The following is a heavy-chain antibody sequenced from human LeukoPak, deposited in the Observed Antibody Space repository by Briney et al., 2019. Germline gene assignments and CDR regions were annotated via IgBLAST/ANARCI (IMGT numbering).Heavy chain of an antibody. Sequence: GGSLRLSCTASGFTFGDYAMSWVRQAPGKGLEWVGFIRSKAYGGTTEYAASVKGRFTISRDDSKSIAYLQMNSLKTEDTAVYYCTREPLTYYLRHFDYWGQGTLVTVSS. CDR3: TREPLTYYLRHFDY. D-gene: IGHD3-10*01. V-gene: IGHV3-49*04. J-gene: IGHJ4*02. CDR1: GFTFGDYA. CDR2: IRSKAYGGTT.